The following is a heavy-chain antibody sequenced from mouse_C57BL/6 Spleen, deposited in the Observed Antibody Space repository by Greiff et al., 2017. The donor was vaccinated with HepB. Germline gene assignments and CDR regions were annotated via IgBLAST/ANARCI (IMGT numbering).Heavy chain of an antibody. CDR3: ARDGGRRGAWFAY. CDR1: GFTFSDYY. V-gene: IGHV5-16*01. D-gene: IGHD2-12*01. CDR2: INYDGSST. Sequence: DVHLVESEGGLVQPGSSMKLSCTASGFTFSDYYMAWVRQVPEKGLEWVANINYDGSSTYYLDSLKSRFIISRDNAKNILYLQMSSLKSEDTATYYCARDGGRRGAWFAYWGQGTLVTVSA. J-gene: IGHJ3*01.